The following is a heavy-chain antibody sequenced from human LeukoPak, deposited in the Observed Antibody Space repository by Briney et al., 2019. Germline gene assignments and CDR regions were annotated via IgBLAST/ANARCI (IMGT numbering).Heavy chain of an antibody. Sequence: SVKVSCKASGGTFSSYAISWVRQAPGQGLEWMGGIIPILGTASYAQKFQGRVTITADESTSTAYMELSSLRSEDTAVYYCAREPEPPDPRYGMDVWGQGTTVTVSS. CDR3: AREPEPPDPRYGMDV. J-gene: IGHJ6*02. D-gene: IGHD1-14*01. CDR1: GGTFSSYA. V-gene: IGHV1-69*13. CDR2: IIPILGTA.